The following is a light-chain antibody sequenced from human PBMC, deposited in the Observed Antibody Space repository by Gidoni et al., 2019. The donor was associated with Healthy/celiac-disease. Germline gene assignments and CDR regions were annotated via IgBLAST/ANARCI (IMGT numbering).Light chain of an antibody. CDR3: GTWDSSLSAYV. J-gene: IGLJ1*01. V-gene: IGLV1-51*01. CDR1: SSNIGNNH. Sequence: QYVLTQLPAVAAPPGQKVTISCSGSSSNIGNNHVPWYQQLPGTAPKLLIYDNNKRPSGIPDRFSGSKSGTSATLVITGLQTGDEADYYCGTWDSSLSAYVFGTGTKVTVL. CDR2: DNN.